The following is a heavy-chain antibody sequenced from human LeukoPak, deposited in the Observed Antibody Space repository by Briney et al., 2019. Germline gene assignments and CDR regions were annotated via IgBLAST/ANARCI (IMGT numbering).Heavy chain of an antibody. D-gene: IGHD3-3*01. CDR2: IKHDGSEK. Sequence: PGRSLRLSCAASGFTFRSYGMHWVRQAPGKGLEWVASIKHDGSEKYYVDSVRGRFTISRDNTKNSLYLQMSSLRAEDTAVYYCATDRGWRTSGYYLYYFEYWGQGTLVTFSS. J-gene: IGHJ4*02. CDR1: GFTFRSYG. CDR3: ATDRGWRTSGYYLYYFEY. V-gene: IGHV3-7*01.